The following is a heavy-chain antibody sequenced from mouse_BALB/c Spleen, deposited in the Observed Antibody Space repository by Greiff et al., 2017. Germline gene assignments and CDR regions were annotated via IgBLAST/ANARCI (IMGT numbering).Heavy chain of an antibody. CDR2: INPSNGGT. Sequence: VQLQQSGAELVKPGASVKLSCKASGYTFTSYYMYWVKQRPGQGLEWIGEINPSNGGTNFNEKFKSKATLTVDKSSSTAYMQLSSPTSEDSAVYYCTRGATVVAPYAMDYWGQGTSVTVSS. CDR1: GYTFTSYY. D-gene: IGHD1-1*01. J-gene: IGHJ4*01. CDR3: TRGATVVAPYAMDY. V-gene: IGHV1S81*02.